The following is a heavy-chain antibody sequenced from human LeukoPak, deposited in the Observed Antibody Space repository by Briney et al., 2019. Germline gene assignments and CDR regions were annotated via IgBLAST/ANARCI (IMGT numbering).Heavy chain of an antibody. CDR3: SHSISYGSGSLDY. J-gene: IGHJ4*02. CDR1: GGTFSSYA. CDR2: IIPILGIA. Sequence: ASVKVSCKASGGTFSSYAISWVRQAPGQGLEWMGRIIPILGIANYAQKFKGRVTITADKSTSTAYIELSSLRSEDTAEYYCSHSISYGSGSLDYWGQGTLVTVSS. V-gene: IGHV1-69*04. D-gene: IGHD3-10*01.